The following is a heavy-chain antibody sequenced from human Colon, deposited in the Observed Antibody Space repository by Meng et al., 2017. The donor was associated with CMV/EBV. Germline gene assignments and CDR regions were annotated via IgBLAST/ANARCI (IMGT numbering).Heavy chain of an antibody. V-gene: IGHV1-69*12. Sequence: VQLEQVGAEGKEPGLSLKVSCKASKGTFTSYPISWVRQCPGQGFEWVGGIITISGTTDYAQKFQGRVTITADESTSTAYMKLSNLRSEDTAIYYCARVICGGDCYLDYWGRGTLVTVSS. CDR3: ARVICGGDCYLDY. CDR2: IITISGTT. CDR1: KGTFTSYP. D-gene: IGHD2-21*02. J-gene: IGHJ4*02.